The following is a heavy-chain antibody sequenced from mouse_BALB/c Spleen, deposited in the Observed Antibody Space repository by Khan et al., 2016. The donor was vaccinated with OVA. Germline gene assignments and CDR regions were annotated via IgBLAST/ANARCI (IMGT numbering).Heavy chain of an antibody. Sequence: QVQLQQSGAELAKPGASVKMSCKASGSTFTTYWMHWVKQRPGQGLEWIGYLNPTSGYTDYNQKFKDKATLTADKSSRTAYMQLSSLTSEDSAIYSCERDRIDYWGQGTTLTVSS. CDR2: LNPTSGYT. V-gene: IGHV1-7*01. J-gene: IGHJ2*01. CDR1: GSTFTTYW. CDR3: ERDRIDY.